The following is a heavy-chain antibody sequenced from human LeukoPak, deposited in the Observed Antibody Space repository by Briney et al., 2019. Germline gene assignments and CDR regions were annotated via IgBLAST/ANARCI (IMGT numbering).Heavy chain of an antibody. CDR2: INHSGST. D-gene: IGHD6-19*01. Sequence: SETLSLTCAVYGGSFSGYYWSWIRQPPGKGLEWIGEINHSGSTNYNPSLKSRVTISVDTSKNQFSLKLSSVTAADTAVYYCARRGAVAVRFQHWGQGTLVTVSS. V-gene: IGHV4-34*01. J-gene: IGHJ1*01. CDR1: GGSFSGYY. CDR3: ARRGAVAVRFQH.